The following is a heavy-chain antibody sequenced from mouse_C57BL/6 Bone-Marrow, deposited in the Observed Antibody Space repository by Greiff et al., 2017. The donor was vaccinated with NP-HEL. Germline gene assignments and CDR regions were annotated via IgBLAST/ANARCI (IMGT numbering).Heavy chain of an antibody. CDR2: FYPGSGSI. Sequence: VQLQQSGAELVKPGASVKLSCKASGYTFTEYTIHWVKQRSGQGLEWIGWFYPGSGSIKYNEKFKDKATLTADKSSSTVYMELSRLTSEDSAVYVCARHEDPHYYGGGGFAYWGQGTLVTVSA. CDR3: ARHEDPHYYGGGGFAY. V-gene: IGHV1-62-2*01. CDR1: GYTFTEYT. D-gene: IGHD1-2*01. J-gene: IGHJ3*01.